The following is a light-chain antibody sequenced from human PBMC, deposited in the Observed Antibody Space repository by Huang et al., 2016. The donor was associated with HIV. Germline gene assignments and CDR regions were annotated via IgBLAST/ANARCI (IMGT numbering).Light chain of an antibody. J-gene: IGKJ1*01. CDR3: HHYSNWPPTWT. CDR2: GAS. CDR1: QSVAKH. Sequence: EIVMTQSPATLSVSPGERATLSCRASQSVAKHFPWYQQKPGQAPRLLIYGASTRATGIPARFSGSGSGTEFTLTISSLQSEDCAVYYCHHYSNWPPTWTFGQGTKVEIK. V-gene: IGKV3-15*01.